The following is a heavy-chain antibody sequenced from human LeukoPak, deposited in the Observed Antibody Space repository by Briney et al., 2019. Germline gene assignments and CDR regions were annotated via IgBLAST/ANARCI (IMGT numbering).Heavy chain of an antibody. CDR2: ISSTSSTI. D-gene: IGHD3-22*01. J-gene: IGHJ3*02. Sequence: GGSLRLSCAASGFTFRSYSMHWDRQAPGKGLEWVSYISSTSSTIYYADSVKGRFTISRDNAKNSLYLQMNSLRDEDTAVYYCARAAPYYYDSSGYSAFDSWGQGTMVTVSA. V-gene: IGHV3-48*02. CDR1: GFTFRSYS. CDR3: ARAAPYYYDSSGYSAFDS.